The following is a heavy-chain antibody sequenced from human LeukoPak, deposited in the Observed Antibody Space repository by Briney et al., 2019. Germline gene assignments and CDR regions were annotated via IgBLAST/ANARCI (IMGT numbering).Heavy chain of an antibody. CDR2: IKLDGGQK. CDR1: GFTFSDHY. V-gene: IGHV3-7*01. J-gene: IGHJ4*02. D-gene: IGHD3-10*01. CDR3: ARDPGEFFDY. Sequence: GGSLRLSCAASGFTFSDHYMDWVRQAPGKGLEWVANIKLDGGQKYYVDSVKGRFTIFRDNAKNSLYLQMNSLRAEDTAVYYCARDPGEFFDYWGQGTLVTVSS.